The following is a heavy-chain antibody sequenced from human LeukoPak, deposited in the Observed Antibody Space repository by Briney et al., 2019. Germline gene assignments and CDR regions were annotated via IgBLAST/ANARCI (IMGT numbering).Heavy chain of an antibody. D-gene: IGHD1-7*01. J-gene: IGHJ4*02. V-gene: IGHV4-59*08. CDR2: IYYSGST. CDR1: GGSISSYY. CDR3: ARQGELPWNFDY. Sequence: ASETLSLTCTVSGGSISSYYWSWIRQPPGKGLGWIGYIYYSGSTNYNPSLKSRVTISVDTSKNQFSLKLSSVTAADTAVYYCARQGELPWNFDYWGRGTLVTVSS.